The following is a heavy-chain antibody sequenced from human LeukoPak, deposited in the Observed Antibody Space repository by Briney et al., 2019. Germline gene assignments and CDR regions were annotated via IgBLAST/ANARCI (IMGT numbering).Heavy chain of an antibody. Sequence: EASVKVSCKHSGYTFNLYGFNWGPQPPGHGLECMGWISAYDGKKFYPQRLHGRVTMTTDTPTRAAYMELRSLTSRGTAVYFCARTEARTKFIDYWGEGTIVGVPS. D-gene: IGHD6-6*01. CDR2: ISAYDGKK. V-gene: IGHV1-18*01. J-gene: IGHJ4*02. CDR1: GYTFNLYG. CDR3: ARTEARTKFIDY.